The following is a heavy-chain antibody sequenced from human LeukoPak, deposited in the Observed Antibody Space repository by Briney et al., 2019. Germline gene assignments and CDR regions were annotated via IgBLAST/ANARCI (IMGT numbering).Heavy chain of an antibody. CDR2: IYHSGST. D-gene: IGHD6-13*01. Sequence: SETLSLTCAVSGGSISSGGYSWSWIRQPPGKGLEWIGYIYHSGSTYYNPSLKSRVTISVDRSKNQFSLKLSSVTAADTAVYYCARHSFMVERRHSSSWYRSRTDWFDPWGQGTLVTVSS. CDR1: GGSISSGGYS. J-gene: IGHJ5*02. CDR3: ARHSFMVERRHSSSWYRSRTDWFDP. V-gene: IGHV4-30-2*01.